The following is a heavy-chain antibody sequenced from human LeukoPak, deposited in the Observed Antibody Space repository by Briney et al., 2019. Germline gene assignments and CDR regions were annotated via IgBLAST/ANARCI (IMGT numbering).Heavy chain of an antibody. J-gene: IGHJ6*03. V-gene: IGHV4-39*07. CDR2: IYYSGST. D-gene: IGHD3-3*01. CDR3: ARNDFWSGYYAYYYYYMDV. Sequence: GSLRLSCAASEFSVGSNYMTWIRQPPGKGLEWIGSIYYSGSTYYNPSLKSRVTISVDTSKNQFSLKLSSVTAADTAVYYCARNDFWSGYYAYYYYYMDVWGKGTTVTVSS. CDR1: EFSVGSNY.